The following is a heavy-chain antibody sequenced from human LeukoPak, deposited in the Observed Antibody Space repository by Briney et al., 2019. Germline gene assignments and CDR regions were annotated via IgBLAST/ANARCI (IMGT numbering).Heavy chain of an antibody. D-gene: IGHD4-17*01. CDR3: ARDSYYGDSRSLHFDY. CDR1: GYTFTGHY. CDR2: INPNSGGT. Sequence: ASVKVSCKASGYTFTGHYMHWVRQALGQGLEWMGWINPNSGGTNYAQKFQGRVTMTRDASITTVYMELSRLRSDDTAIYYCARDSYYGDSRSLHFDYWGQGTLVTVSS. V-gene: IGHV1-2*02. J-gene: IGHJ4*02.